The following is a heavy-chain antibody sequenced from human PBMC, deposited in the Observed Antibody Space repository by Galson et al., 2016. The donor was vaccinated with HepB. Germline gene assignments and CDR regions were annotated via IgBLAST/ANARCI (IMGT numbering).Heavy chain of an antibody. D-gene: IGHD3/OR15-3a*01. CDR3: ARGSHDSFMDV. V-gene: IGHV3-33*01. J-gene: IGHJ3*01. Sequence: SLRLSCAASGFTFSHFGMHWVRQAPGKGLEWVAFIWYDGSNKYYGDSVKGRFTISRDNSKNIQYLHMNSLRAEDTAVYYCARGSHDSFMDVWGPGTMVAVSS. CDR2: IWYDGSNK. CDR1: GFTFSHFG.